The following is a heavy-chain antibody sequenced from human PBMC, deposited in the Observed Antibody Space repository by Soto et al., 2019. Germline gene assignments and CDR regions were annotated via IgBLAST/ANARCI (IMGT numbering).Heavy chain of an antibody. Sequence: XGPTLVNPTQTLPLTCTFSLFSLITSGVGVGWIRQPPGKALEWLALIYWDDDKRYSPSLKSRLTITKDTSKNQVVLTMTNMDPVDTATYYCAHSSMTTVTTMANYFDYWGQGTLVTVSS. J-gene: IGHJ4*02. CDR2: IYWDDDK. D-gene: IGHD4-17*01. V-gene: IGHV2-5*02. CDR3: AHSSMTTVTTMANYFDY. CDR1: LFSLITSGVG.